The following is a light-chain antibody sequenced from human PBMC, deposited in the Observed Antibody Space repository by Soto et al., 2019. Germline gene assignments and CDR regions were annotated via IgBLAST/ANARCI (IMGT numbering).Light chain of an antibody. Sequence: DIQMTQSPSSLSASVGDRVTITYRASQGISNYLAWYQQKPGKVPKLLIYAASTLQSGVPSRFSGSGSGTDFTLTISSLQPEDVATYYCQKYNSALQFTFGPGTKVDIK. CDR3: QKYNSALQFT. CDR1: QGISNY. CDR2: AAS. V-gene: IGKV1-27*01. J-gene: IGKJ3*01.